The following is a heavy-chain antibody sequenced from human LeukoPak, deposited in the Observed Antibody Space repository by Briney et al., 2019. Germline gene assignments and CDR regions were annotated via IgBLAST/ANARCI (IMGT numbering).Heavy chain of an antibody. CDR1: GFTFSSYG. D-gene: IGHD2-21*02. J-gene: IGHJ4*02. CDR3: ERERGGDGD. CDR2: ISGSGGST. Sequence: GGTLRLSCAASGFTFSSYGMSWVRQAPGKGLEWVSAISGSGGSTYYADSVKGRFTISSDNSKNTVYLQMNSLRAEETAVFLCERERGGDGDWGQGTLVTVSS. V-gene: IGHV3-23*01.